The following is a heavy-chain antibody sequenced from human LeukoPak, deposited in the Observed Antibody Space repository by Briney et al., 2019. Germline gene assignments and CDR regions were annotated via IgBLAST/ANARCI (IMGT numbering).Heavy chain of an antibody. Sequence: SETLSLTCTVSGGSISSYYWSWIRQPPGKGLEWIGYIYYSGSTNYNPSLKSRVTISVDTSKNQFSLKLSSVTAADTAVYYCARVSGDGYNTEFDYWGQGTLVTVSS. D-gene: IGHD5-24*01. CDR1: GGSISSYY. J-gene: IGHJ4*02. CDR3: ARVSGDGYNTEFDY. CDR2: IYYSGST. V-gene: IGHV4-59*01.